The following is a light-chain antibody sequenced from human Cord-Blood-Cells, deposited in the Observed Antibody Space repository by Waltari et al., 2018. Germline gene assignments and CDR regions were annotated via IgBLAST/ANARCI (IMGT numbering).Light chain of an antibody. CDR2: EGS. J-gene: IGLJ2*01. V-gene: IGLV2-23*01. Sequence: QSALTQPASVSGSPGQSITISCPGTSRDVGRSPLVSCYQPHPGKAPKLMIYEGSKRSSGVSNRFSGSKSGDTASLTIPGLQADDEAAYYCCSYAGSSTLVVGGGTKLTVL. CDR3: CSYAGSSTLV. CDR1: SRDVGRSPL.